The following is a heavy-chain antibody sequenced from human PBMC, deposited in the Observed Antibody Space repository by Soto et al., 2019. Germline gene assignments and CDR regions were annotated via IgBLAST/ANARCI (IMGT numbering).Heavy chain of an antibody. CDR3: ATGRILGWPLENYFDY. J-gene: IGHJ4*02. V-gene: IGHV4-34*01. CDR1: GGSFSGYY. D-gene: IGHD6-6*01. CDR2: INHSGST. Sequence: SETLSLTCAVYGGSFSGYYWSWIRQPPGKGLEWIGEINHSGSTNYNPSLKSRVTISVDTSKNQFSLKLSSVTAADTAVYYCATGRILGWPLENYFDYWGQGTLVPVSS.